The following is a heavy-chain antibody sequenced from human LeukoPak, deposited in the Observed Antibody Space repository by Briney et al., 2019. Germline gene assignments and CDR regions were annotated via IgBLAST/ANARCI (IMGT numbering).Heavy chain of an antibody. CDR3: ARDGESGSYTYFDY. D-gene: IGHD1-26*01. J-gene: IGHJ4*02. CDR2: INPHSGGT. V-gene: IGHV1-2*02. Sequence: ASVKVSCKASGYTFTDYYMHWVRQAPGQGLEWMGWINPHSGGTDHAQKFQGRVTMARDTSISTAYMELSRLRSDDTAVYYCARDGESGSYTYFDYWGQGTLVTVSS. CDR1: GYTFTDYY.